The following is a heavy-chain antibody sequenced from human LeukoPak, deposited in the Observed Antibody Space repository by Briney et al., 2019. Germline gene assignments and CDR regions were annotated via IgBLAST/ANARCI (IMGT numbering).Heavy chain of an antibody. CDR1: GFTFSSYA. D-gene: IGHD6-19*01. CDR2: ISGSGGST. Sequence: TGGSLRLSCAASGFTFSSYAMSWVRQAPGKGLEWVSAISGSGGSTYYAGSVKGRFTISRDNSKNTLYLQMNSLRAEDTAVYYCAKAHSGWSLVGYFDYWGQGTLVTVSS. J-gene: IGHJ4*02. CDR3: AKAHSGWSLVGYFDY. V-gene: IGHV3-23*01.